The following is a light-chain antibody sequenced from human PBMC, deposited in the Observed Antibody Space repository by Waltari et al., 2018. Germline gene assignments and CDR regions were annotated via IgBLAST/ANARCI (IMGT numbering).Light chain of an antibody. CDR2: EVS. V-gene: IGLV2-8*01. Sequence: QSALTQPPSASGSPGQSVTISCTGTSSYVGDYDYVSWYQQPPGKAPKLSIYEVSKRPSGVPDRFSGSKSGNTASLTVSGLQAEDEADYYCGSFAGSINWVFGGGTKLTVL. CDR1: SSYVGDYDY. CDR3: GSFAGSINWV. J-gene: IGLJ3*02.